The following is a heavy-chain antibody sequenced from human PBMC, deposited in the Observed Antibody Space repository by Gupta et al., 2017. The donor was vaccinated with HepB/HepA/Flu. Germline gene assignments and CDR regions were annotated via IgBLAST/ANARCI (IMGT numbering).Heavy chain of an antibody. V-gene: IGHV3-30*18. Sequence: QIQLVESGGGVVPPGRSLRLSCAASGFTFNNYVCHWVRQAPGKGLEWLALISFDVSLKFYADSVKGRFTISRDRSKNTLYLQMNSLRAEDTAVYYCAKNTLSEYSYGHHYFDYWCQGTLVTVSS. CDR3: AKNTLSEYSYGHHYFDY. CDR2: ISFDVSLK. CDR1: GFTFNNYV. J-gene: IGHJ4*02. D-gene: IGHD5-18*01.